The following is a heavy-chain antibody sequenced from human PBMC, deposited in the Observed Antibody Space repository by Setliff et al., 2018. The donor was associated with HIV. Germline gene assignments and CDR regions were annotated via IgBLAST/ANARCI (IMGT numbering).Heavy chain of an antibody. D-gene: IGHD6-19*01. CDR1: GGTFSSYA. CDR3: ARAVSGWYARKPSFDY. V-gene: IGHV1-69*10. CDR2: ITPILGIA. J-gene: IGHJ4*02. Sequence: SVKVSCKASGGTFSSYAISWVRQAPGQGLEWMGGITPILGIANYAQKFQGRVTITADKSTSTAYMELSSLRSEDTAVYYCARAVSGWYARKPSFDYWGQGTLVTVSS.